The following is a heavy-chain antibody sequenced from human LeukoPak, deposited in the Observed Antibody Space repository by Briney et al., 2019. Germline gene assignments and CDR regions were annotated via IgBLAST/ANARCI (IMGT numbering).Heavy chain of an antibody. V-gene: IGHV3-23*01. Sequence: GSLRLSCVVSGISPSNYAMTWVRQAPGKGLEWVSYISERGTSTTYADSVKGRFTISRDTSLNTLYLQMNNLRAEDTAVYFCAKRGVVIRGILVIGYHQEAYHYDFWGQGVLVTVSS. CDR2: ISERGTST. D-gene: IGHD3-10*01. CDR1: GISPSNYA. J-gene: IGHJ4*02. CDR3: AKRGVVIRGILVIGYHQEAYHYDF.